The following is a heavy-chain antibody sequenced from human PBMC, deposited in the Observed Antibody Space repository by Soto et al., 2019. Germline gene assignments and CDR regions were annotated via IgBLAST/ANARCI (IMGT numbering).Heavy chain of an antibody. CDR1: GYTFTGYY. J-gene: IGHJ6*02. D-gene: IGHD3-10*01. CDR2: INPNSGGT. V-gene: IGHV1-2*02. CDR3: ARPRGEDFDDSGRDLGGMDV. Sequence: ASVKVSCKASGYTFTGYYMHWVRQAPGQGLEWMGWINPNSGGTNYAQKFQGRVTMTRDTSISTAYMELSRLRSDDTAVYYCARPRGEDFDDSGRDLGGMDVWGQGNTVTDS.